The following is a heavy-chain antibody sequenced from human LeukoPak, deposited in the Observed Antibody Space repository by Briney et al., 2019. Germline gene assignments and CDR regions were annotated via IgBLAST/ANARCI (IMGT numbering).Heavy chain of an antibody. CDR2: IYPGDSDT. J-gene: IGHJ4*02. D-gene: IGHD4-17*01. V-gene: IGHV5-51*01. CDR1: GYSFTNHW. Sequence: GESLKISCKGSGYSFTNHWIGWVRQMPGKGLEWMGIIYPGDSDTRYSPSFQGQVTISADKSISTAYLQWSSLKASDTAMYYCASDRVTTLWSYWGQGTLVTVSS. CDR3: ASDRVTTLWSY.